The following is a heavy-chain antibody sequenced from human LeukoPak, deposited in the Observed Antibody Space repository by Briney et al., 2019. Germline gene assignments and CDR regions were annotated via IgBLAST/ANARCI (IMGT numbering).Heavy chain of an antibody. V-gene: IGHV3-7*01. Sequence: GGSLRLSCAASGFTFSSYWMSWVRQAPGKGLEWVANIKQDGSDTYYVDSVKGRFTISRDNTWDSMFLQMSNLRNEDTAIYYCARRRNWYFDLWGPGTLVTVSS. CDR2: IKQDGSDT. J-gene: IGHJ2*01. CDR3: ARRRNWYFDL. CDR1: GFTFSSYW.